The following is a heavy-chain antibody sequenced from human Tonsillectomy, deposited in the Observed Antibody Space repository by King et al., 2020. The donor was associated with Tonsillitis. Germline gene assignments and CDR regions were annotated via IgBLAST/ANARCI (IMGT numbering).Heavy chain of an antibody. J-gene: IGHJ4*02. CDR1: GFTFSNYA. V-gene: IGHV3-23*04. D-gene: IGHD5-24*01. Sequence: VQLVESGGGLVQPGGSLRLSCAASGFTFSNYAMTWVRQAPGKGLEWVSTISDGADTTYYADSVKGRFTISRDNARSTLYLQMNSLRAEDTAVYYCATQLSDPHRPLDCWGQGTLVTVSS. CDR3: ATQLSDPHRPLDC. CDR2: ISDGADTT.